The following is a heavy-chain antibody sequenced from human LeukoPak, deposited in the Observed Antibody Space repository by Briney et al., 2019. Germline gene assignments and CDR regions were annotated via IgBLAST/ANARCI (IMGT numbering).Heavy chain of an antibody. CDR3: ARGGYYDSSGYPRAFDI. CDR2: IGTSGTYM. J-gene: IGHJ3*02. CDR1: GFTFSSYS. D-gene: IGHD3-22*01. V-gene: IGHV3-21*01. Sequence: PGGSLRLSCAASGFTFSSYSMNWVRQAPGMGLEWVSSIGTSGTYMYYADSLKGRFTISRDNAENSLSLQMNSLRAEGTAVYYCARGGYYDSSGYPRAFDIWGQGTMVTVSS.